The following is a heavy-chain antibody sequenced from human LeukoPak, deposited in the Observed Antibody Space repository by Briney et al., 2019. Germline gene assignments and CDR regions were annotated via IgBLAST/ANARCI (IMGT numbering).Heavy chain of an antibody. D-gene: IGHD3-10*01. CDR1: GFTFSNCA. Sequence: GGSLRLSCAGSGFTFSNCAVSWVRQAPGKGLEWVSSISGSGGTTYYADSVKGRFTISGDNSKKTLYPQMNSLRAEDTAVYHCAKGFYGSGSSDYWGQGTLVTVSS. V-gene: IGHV3-23*01. CDR3: AKGFYGSGSSDY. CDR2: ISGSGGTT. J-gene: IGHJ4*02.